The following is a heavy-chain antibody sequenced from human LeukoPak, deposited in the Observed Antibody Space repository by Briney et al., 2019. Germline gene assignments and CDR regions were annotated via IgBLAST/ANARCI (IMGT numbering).Heavy chain of an antibody. D-gene: IGHD2-8*02. CDR3: ATYRQVLLPFES. V-gene: IGHV3-23*01. J-gene: IGHJ4*02. CDR1: GFTFSNFA. Sequence: GGSLRLSCAASGFTFSNFAMSWVRQAPGKGLEWVSGINGRGGSTYYADSVKGRFTISRDNSKSTLSLQMNSLRAEDTAIYYCATYRQVLLPFESWGQGTLVTVSS. CDR2: INGRGGST.